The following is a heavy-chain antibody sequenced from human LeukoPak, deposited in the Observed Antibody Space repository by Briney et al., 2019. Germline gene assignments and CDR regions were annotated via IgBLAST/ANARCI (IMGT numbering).Heavy chain of an antibody. CDR2: IYYSGST. V-gene: IGHV4-39*01. Sequence: PSETLSLTCTVSGGSISSSSYYWGWIRQPPGKGLEWIGSIYYSGSTYYNPSLKSRVTISVDTSKNQFSLKLSSVTAADTAVYYCARQGYSGYDFNGMDVWGQGTTVTVSS. CDR1: GGSISSSSYY. CDR3: ARQGYSGYDFNGMDV. D-gene: IGHD5-12*01. J-gene: IGHJ6*02.